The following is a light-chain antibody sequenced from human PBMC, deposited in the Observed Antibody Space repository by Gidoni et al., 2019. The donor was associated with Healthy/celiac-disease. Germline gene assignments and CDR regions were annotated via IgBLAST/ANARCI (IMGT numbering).Light chain of an antibody. J-gene: IGKJ4*01. CDR2: KAS. CDR3: QQYNSWPT. CDR1: QSISSW. V-gene: IGKV1-5*03. Sequence: DIQMTQSPSTLSASVGDRVTITCRASQSISSWLAWYQQKPGKAPKLLIYKASSLESGVPSRFSGIGSGTEFTLTISSLQPDDFATYYCQQYNSWPTFGGGTKVEIK.